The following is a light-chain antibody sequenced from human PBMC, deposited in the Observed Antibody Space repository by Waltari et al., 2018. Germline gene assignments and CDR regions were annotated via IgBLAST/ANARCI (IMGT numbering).Light chain of an antibody. J-gene: IGLJ3*02. V-gene: IGLV2-14*03. CDR3: SSFTSKRTVV. CDR2: DVS. CDR1: RSDVGDYNY. Sequence: QSALTQPASVSGSPGQSIPISCSGSRSDVGDYNYVSWYQQHPGKAPKPLIYDVSKRHSGASNRFSGSKSGNTASLTLSGLQAEDEADYYCSSFTSKRTVVFGGGTKVTVL.